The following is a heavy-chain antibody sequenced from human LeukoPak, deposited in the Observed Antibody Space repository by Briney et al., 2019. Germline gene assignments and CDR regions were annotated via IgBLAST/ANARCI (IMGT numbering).Heavy chain of an antibody. Sequence: SETLSLTCAVYGGSFSGYYWSWIRQPPGKGLEWIGEINHSGSTNYNPSLKSRVTISVDTSKNQFSLKLSSVTAADTAVYYCARTLYLNWFDPWGQGTLVTVSS. CDR1: GGSFSGYY. CDR2: INHSGST. D-gene: IGHD2-2*01. J-gene: IGHJ5*02. CDR3: ARTLYLNWFDP. V-gene: IGHV4-34*01.